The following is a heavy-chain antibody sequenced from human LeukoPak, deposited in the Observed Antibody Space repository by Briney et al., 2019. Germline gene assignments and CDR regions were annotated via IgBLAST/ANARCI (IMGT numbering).Heavy chain of an antibody. J-gene: IGHJ4*02. CDR1: GGSVSSYY. Sequence: PSETLSLTCTVSGGSVSSYYWSWIRQPPGKGLEWIGYIYPSGSADSNPSLKSRGTTSLETSSNRFSLKLSSVTAADTAVYYCARTQDRDTGYYFDLWGQGTLVTVSS. D-gene: IGHD5-24*01. CDR2: IYPSGSA. CDR3: ARTQDRDTGYYFDL. V-gene: IGHV4-4*09.